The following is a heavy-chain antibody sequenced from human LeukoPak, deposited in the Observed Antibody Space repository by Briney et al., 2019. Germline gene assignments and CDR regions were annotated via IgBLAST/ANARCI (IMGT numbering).Heavy chain of an antibody. J-gene: IGHJ4*02. Sequence: GGSLRLSCAASGFTFSSYSMNWVRQAPGKGLEWVSSISSSSSYIYYADSVKGRFTISRDNAKNSLYLQMNSLRAEDTAVYYCARDPSPYGDSTDPLDYWGRGTLVTVSS. V-gene: IGHV3-21*01. CDR3: ARDPSPYGDSTDPLDY. D-gene: IGHD4-17*01. CDR1: GFTFSSYS. CDR2: ISSSSSYI.